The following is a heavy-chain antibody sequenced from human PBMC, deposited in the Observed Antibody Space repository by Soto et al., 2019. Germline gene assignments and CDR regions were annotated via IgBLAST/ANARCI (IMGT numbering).Heavy chain of an antibody. CDR1: GYTLTELS. D-gene: IGHD5-12*01. CDR3: ATAVGIVAPTRLFDY. CDR2: FDPEDGET. V-gene: IGHV1-24*01. J-gene: IGHJ4*02. Sequence: ASVKVSCKVSGYTLTELSMHWVRQAPGKGLEWMGGFDPEDGETIYAQKFQGRVTMTEDTSTDTAYMELSSLRSEDTAVYYCATAVGIVAPTRLFDYWGQGTLVTVYS.